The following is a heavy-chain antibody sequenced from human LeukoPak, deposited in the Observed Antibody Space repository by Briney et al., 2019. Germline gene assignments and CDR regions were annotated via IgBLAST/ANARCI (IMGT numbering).Heavy chain of an antibody. CDR2: INPNSGGT. D-gene: IGHD2-2*01. V-gene: IGHV1-2*02. CDR1: GYTFTGYY. CDR3: ARDWGYCSSTSCYPHNWFDP. J-gene: IGHJ5*02. Sequence: ASVKVSCKASGYTFTGYYMHWVRQAPGQGLEWMGWINPNSGGTNYAQKFQGRVTMTRDTSISTAYMELSRLRSDDTAVYYCARDWGYCSSTSCYPHNWFDPWGQGTLVTVSS.